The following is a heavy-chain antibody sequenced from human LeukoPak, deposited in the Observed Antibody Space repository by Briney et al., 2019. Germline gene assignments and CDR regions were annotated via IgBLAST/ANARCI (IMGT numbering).Heavy chain of an antibody. J-gene: IGHJ4*02. D-gene: IGHD4/OR15-4a*01. CDR1: GFTFSSYA. V-gene: IGHV3-23*01. Sequence: PGGSLRLSCAASGFTFSSYAMTWVRQAPGKGLEWVSAVSGSAVSTYYADSVKGRFTISRDNSKDTLYLQMNSLRAEDTAVYYCARVFGAGYSDYWGQGTLVTVSS. CDR3: ARVFGAGYSDY. CDR2: VSGSAVST.